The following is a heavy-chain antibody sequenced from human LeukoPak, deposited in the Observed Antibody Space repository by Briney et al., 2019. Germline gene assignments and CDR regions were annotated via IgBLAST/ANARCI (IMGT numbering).Heavy chain of an antibody. D-gene: IGHD6-13*01. V-gene: IGHV4-59*01. J-gene: IGHJ4*02. CDR1: GGSISSYY. CDR3: ARVSSSWSSFDY. CDR2: IYYSGST. Sequence: PSETLSLTCTVSGGSISSYYWSWIRQPPGKGLEWIGYIYYSGSTNYNPSLKSRVTISVDTSKNQFSLKLSSVTAADTALYYCARVSSSWSSFDYWGQGTLVTVSS.